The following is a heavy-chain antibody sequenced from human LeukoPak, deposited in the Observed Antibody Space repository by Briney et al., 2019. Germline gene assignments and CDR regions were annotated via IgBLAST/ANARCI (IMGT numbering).Heavy chain of an antibody. CDR3: ASEDSYYYGMDV. CDR2: ISYDGSNK. Sequence: GGSLRLSCAASGFTFSSYWMSWVRQAPGKGLEWVAVISYDGSNKYYADSVKGRFTISRDNAKNSLYLQINSLRAEDTAVYYCASEDSYYYGMDVWGQGTTVTVSS. V-gene: IGHV3-30*03. J-gene: IGHJ6*02. CDR1: GFTFSSYW.